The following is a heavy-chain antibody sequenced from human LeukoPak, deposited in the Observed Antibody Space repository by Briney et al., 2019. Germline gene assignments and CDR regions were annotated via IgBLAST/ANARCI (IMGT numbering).Heavy chain of an antibody. V-gene: IGHV3-21*01. CDR3: ARDLRLNTDYYYGMDV. Sequence: GGSLRLSCAASGFTFSSYSMNWVRQAPGKGLEWVSSISSSSSYIYYADSVKGRFTISRGNAKNSLYLQMNSLRAEDTAVYYCARDLRLNTDYYYGMDVWGQGTTVTVSS. CDR2: ISSSSSYI. D-gene: IGHD4/OR15-4a*01. CDR1: GFTFSSYS. J-gene: IGHJ6*02.